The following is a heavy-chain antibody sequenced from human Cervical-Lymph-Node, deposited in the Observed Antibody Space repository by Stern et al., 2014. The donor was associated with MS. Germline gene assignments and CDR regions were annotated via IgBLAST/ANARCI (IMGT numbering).Heavy chain of an antibody. Sequence: QVQLVQSGAEVKKPGSSVKVSCKASGGTFRSYAISWVRQSPGQGLEWMGGIIPIFGTANYAQKFQGRVTITADESTSTAYMELSSLRSEDTAVYYCARGTAAGLPSPFDYWGQGTLVTVSS. V-gene: IGHV1-69*01. J-gene: IGHJ4*02. CDR2: IIPIFGTA. D-gene: IGHD6-13*01. CDR1: GGTFRSYA. CDR3: ARGTAAGLPSPFDY.